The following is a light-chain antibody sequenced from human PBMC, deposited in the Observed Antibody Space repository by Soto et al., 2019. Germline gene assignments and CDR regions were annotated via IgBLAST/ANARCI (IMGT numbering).Light chain of an antibody. CDR3: ASYTSSSNYV. J-gene: IGLJ1*01. CDR2: DVS. V-gene: IGLV2-14*01. Sequence: QSVLSHPASLSVSPGQSITLSCTGSGSDVGAYNFVSWYQQDPGKAPKLMIYDVSNRPSGVSNRFSGSKSGNTASLTISGLRAEDEAIYYCASYTSSSNYVFGTGNKVTVL. CDR1: GSDVGAYNF.